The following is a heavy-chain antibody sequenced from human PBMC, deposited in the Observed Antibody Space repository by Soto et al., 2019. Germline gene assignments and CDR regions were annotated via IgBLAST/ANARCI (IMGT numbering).Heavy chain of an antibody. V-gene: IGHV1-18*04. D-gene: IGHD3-16*01. CDR1: GYTFTNHG. Sequence: ASVKVSCKTSGYTFTNHGINWVRQAPGQGLDWMGCINPSNANTNYAQKLQGRVTMTTDTSTSTAYMDLRSLTSDDTSVYYCARDRVAGIWGDAFDIWGQGTMVTVSS. J-gene: IGHJ3*02. CDR3: ARDRVAGIWGDAFDI. CDR2: INPSNANT.